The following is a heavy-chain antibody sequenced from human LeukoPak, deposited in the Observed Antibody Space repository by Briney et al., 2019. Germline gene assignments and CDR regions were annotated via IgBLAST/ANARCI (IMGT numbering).Heavy chain of an antibody. CDR3: ASAYCGGDCYSYYYYYYYMDV. CDR1: GGSISSGGYY. Sequence: PSQTLSLTCTVSGGSISSGGYYWSWIRQHPGKGLEWIGYIYYSGSTYYNPSLKSRATISVDTSKNQFSLKLSSVTAADTAVYYCASAYCGGDCYSYYYYYYYMDVWGKGTTVTVSS. V-gene: IGHV4-31*03. D-gene: IGHD2-21*02. J-gene: IGHJ6*03. CDR2: IYYSGST.